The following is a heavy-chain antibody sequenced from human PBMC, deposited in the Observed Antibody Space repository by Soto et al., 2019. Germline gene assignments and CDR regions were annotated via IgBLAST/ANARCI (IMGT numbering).Heavy chain of an antibody. CDR1: CASFSGYY. V-gene: IGHV4-34*01. J-gene: IGHJ6*02. Sequence: SDTLSLTCAVHCASFSGYYWSWIRQPPGKGLEWIGEINHSGSTNYNPSLKSRVTISVDTSKNQFSLKLSSVTAADTAVYYCARARRLVFGLDVWGQGTTVT. D-gene: IGHD3-3*01. CDR3: ARARRLVFGLDV. CDR2: INHSGST.